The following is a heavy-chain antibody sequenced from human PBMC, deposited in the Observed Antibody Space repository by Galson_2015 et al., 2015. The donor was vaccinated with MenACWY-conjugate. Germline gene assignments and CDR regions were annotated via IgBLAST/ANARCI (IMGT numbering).Heavy chain of an antibody. CDR1: GDSVSSISAA. V-gene: IGHV6-1*01. Sequence: CAISGDSVSSISAAWNWIRQSPSRGLEWLGWTSYRSKWYSDYAVSVKSRIAINVDTSKSQFSLHLNSVRPEDPAVYYCARGSGRVFQYWGQGTLVAVSS. CDR3: ARGSGRVFQY. CDR2: TSYRSKWYS. J-gene: IGHJ4*02.